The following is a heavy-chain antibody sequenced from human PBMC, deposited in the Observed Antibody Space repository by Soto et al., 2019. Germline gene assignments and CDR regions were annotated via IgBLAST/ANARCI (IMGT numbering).Heavy chain of an antibody. CDR3: ARHNPTYDPYYYYYYMDV. CDR1: GGSISSSSYY. J-gene: IGHJ6*03. CDR2: IYYSGST. D-gene: IGHD5-12*01. Sequence: SETLSLTCTVSGGSISSSSYYWGWIRQPPGKGLEWIGSIYYSGSTYYNPSLKSRVTISVDTSKNQFSLKLSSVTAADTAVYYCARHNPTYDPYYYYYYMDVWGKGTTVTVSS. V-gene: IGHV4-39*01.